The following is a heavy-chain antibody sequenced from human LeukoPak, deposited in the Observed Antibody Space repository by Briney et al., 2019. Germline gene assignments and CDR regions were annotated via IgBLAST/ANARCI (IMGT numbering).Heavy chain of an antibody. J-gene: IGHJ4*02. D-gene: IGHD6-13*01. CDR2: IYYSGST. CDR3: ARGLYAAAGHLDY. Sequence: PSETLSLTCTVSGGSISSYYWSWIRQPPGKGLEWIGYIYYSGSTNYNPSLKSRVTISVDTSKNQFSLKLSSVTAADTAVYYCARGLYAAAGHLDYWGQGTLVTVSS. V-gene: IGHV4-59*01. CDR1: GGSISSYY.